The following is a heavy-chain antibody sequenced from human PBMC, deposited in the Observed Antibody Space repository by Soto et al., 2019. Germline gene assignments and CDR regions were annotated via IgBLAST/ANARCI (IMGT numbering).Heavy chain of an antibody. V-gene: IGHV1-69*06. CDR1: GGTFSSYA. D-gene: IGHD3-22*01. Sequence: SVKVSCKASGGTFSSYAISWVRQAPGQGLEWMGGIIPIFGTANYAQKFQGRVTITADKSTSTAYMELSSLRSEDTAVYYCARVSFGYYDSSGYLAGWFDPWGQGTLVTVSS. J-gene: IGHJ5*02. CDR3: ARVSFGYYDSSGYLAGWFDP. CDR2: IIPIFGTA.